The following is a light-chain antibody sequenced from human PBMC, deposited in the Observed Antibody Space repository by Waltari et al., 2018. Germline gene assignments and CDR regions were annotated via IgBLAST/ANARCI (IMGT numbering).Light chain of an antibody. CDR3: HSRDSSASHVV. Sequence: SSELTQDPAVSVALGQTVKMTCQGDSLRTSYASWYQQKPGQAPVLVLFGYNKRPSGIPDRCSAYNSGTTSSLTLTGAQAEDEADYYCHSRDSSASHVVFGGGTKLTVL. V-gene: IGLV3-19*01. CDR2: GYN. CDR1: SLRTSY. J-gene: IGLJ3*02.